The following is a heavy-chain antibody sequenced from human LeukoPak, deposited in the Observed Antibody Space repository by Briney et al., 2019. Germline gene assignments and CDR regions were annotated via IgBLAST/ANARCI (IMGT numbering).Heavy chain of an antibody. D-gene: IGHD2-2*01. CDR3: ARLGVPAAIAN. CDR1: GGSIISSGYF. CDR2: CYYSGST. V-gene: IGHV4-39*01. J-gene: IGHJ4*02. Sequence: PSETLSLTCTVSGGSIISSGYFWGWIRQPPGKGLEWIGSCYYSGSTYYNPSLKSRITISVDTSKNQFSLTVFSVTAADAATYYCARLGVPAAIANWGQGTLLTVSS.